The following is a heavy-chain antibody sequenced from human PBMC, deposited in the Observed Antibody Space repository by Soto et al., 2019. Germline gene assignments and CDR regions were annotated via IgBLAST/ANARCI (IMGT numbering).Heavy chain of an antibody. D-gene: IGHD3-22*01. CDR3: ARQIYDSDTGPNFQYYFDS. V-gene: IGHV5-51*01. Sequence: PGESLKISCKGSGYSFTSYWIGWVRQIPGKGLEWMGIIYPGDSDTRYSPSFQGQVTISVTKSITTVFLQWSSLRASDTAMYYCARQIYDSDTGPNFQYYFDSWGQGTPVTVS. CDR1: GYSFTSYW. CDR2: IYPGDSDT. J-gene: IGHJ4*02.